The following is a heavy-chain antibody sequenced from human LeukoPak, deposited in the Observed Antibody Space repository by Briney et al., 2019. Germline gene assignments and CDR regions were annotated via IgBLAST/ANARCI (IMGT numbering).Heavy chain of an antibody. V-gene: IGHV1-2*02. CDR1: GYTFTGYY. CDR3: ARVSVLMVVTDYFDY. Sequence: GASVKVSCKVSGYTFTGYYLRWVRQAPGQGPEWMGWINPNSGGTNYGQKFQGRVTMTRDTSIRTAYMELSRLRSDDTAVYYCARVSVLMVVTDYFDYWGQGTLVTVSS. D-gene: IGHD2-21*02. J-gene: IGHJ4*02. CDR2: INPNSGGT.